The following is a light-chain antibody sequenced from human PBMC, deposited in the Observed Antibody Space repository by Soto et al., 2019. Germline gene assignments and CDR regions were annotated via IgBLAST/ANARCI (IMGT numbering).Light chain of an antibody. CDR1: SSNIGAGYD. CDR3: QSFDISLSAAA. CDR2: DNT. J-gene: IGLJ2*01. V-gene: IGLV1-40*01. Sequence: QSVLTQPPSVSGAPGQRVTISCTGGSSNIGAGYDVHWYQQLPGTAPKLLIYDNTHRPSGVPDRFSASRSGTSASLAITGLQAEDEADYYCQSFDISLSAAAIGGGTKPTVL.